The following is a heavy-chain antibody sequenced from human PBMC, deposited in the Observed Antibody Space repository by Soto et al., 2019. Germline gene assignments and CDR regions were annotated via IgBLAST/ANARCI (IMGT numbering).Heavy chain of an antibody. CDR2: IYYSGST. Sequence: SETLSLTCTVSGGSISSSSYYWGWIRQPPGKGLEWIGSIYYSGSTYYNPSLKSRVTISVDTSKNQFSLKLTSVTAADTAVYYCARLENWNHYGDPWGQGTLVTVSS. D-gene: IGHD1-1*01. CDR1: GGSISSSSYY. V-gene: IGHV4-39*01. J-gene: IGHJ5*02. CDR3: ARLENWNHYGDP.